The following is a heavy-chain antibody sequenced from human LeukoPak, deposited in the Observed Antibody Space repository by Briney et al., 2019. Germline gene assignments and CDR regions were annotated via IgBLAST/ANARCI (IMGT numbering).Heavy chain of an antibody. J-gene: IGHJ4*02. CDR2: ISGSSSYI. CDR1: GFTFSSYS. Sequence: PGGSLRLSCAASGFTFSSYSMNWVRQAPGKGLEWVSSISGSSSYIYYADSVKGRFTISRDNAKNSLYLQMNSLRAEDTAVYYCARDRIPGYWGQGTLVTVSS. V-gene: IGHV3-21*01. CDR3: ARDRIPGY.